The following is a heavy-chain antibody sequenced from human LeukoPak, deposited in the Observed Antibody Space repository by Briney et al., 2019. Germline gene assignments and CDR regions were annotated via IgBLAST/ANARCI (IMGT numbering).Heavy chain of an antibody. CDR1: GFTLSSSW. CDR2: IYSGGST. J-gene: IGHJ4*02. Sequence: PGGSLRLSCAASGFTLSSSWMSWVRQAPGKGLEWVSVIYSGGSTYYADSVKGRFTVSRDNSKNTLYLQMNSLRAEDTAVYYCARVFSSGLSFDYWGQGTLVTVSS. CDR3: ARVFSSGLSFDY. D-gene: IGHD5-18*01. V-gene: IGHV3-53*01.